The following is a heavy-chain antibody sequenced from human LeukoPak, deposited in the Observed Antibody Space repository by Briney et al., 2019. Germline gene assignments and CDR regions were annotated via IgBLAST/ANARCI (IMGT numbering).Heavy chain of an antibody. D-gene: IGHD3-22*01. Sequence: GGSLRLSCAASGFTFSSYGMHWVRQAPGKGLEWVAFIRYDGSNKYYADSVKGRFTISRDNSKNTLYLQMNSLRAEDTAVYYCAKDLTYRAPIVVVPYFDYWGQGTLDTVSS. CDR1: GFTFSSYG. CDR3: AKDLTYRAPIVVVPYFDY. J-gene: IGHJ4*02. CDR2: IRYDGSNK. V-gene: IGHV3-30*02.